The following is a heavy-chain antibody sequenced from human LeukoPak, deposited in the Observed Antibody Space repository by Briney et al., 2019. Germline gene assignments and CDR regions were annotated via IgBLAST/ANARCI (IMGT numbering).Heavy chain of an antibody. CDR3: AKQPLPAPKTGFDY. D-gene: IGHD2-2*01. CDR1: GGTFSSYA. CDR2: IIPILGIA. V-gene: IGHV1-69*04. Sequence: ASVKVSCKASGGTFSSYAISWVRQAPGQGLEWMGRIIPILGIANYAQKFQGRVTITADKSTSTAYMELSSLRSEDTAVYYCAKQPLPAPKTGFDYWGQGTLVTVSS. J-gene: IGHJ4*02.